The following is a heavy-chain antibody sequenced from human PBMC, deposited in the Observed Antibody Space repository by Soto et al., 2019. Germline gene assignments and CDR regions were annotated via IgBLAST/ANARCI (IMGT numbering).Heavy chain of an antibody. CDR1: GYTFPSYG. V-gene: IGHV1-18*01. D-gene: IGHD3-10*01. CDR2: ISAHNGHT. J-gene: IGHJ4*02. Sequence: GASVKVSCKASGYTFPSYGISWIRQAPGQGLVWMGWISAHNGHTKYTQNFQGRVTMTTDISTSTAHMELRGLRSDDTAVYYCARAELYGSGSYYVYWGQGTLVTVSS. CDR3: ARAELYGSGSYYVY.